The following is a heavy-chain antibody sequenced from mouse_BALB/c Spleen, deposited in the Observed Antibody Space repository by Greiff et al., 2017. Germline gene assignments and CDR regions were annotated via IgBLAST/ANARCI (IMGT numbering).Heavy chain of an antibody. J-gene: IGHJ4*01. CDR2: ISSGSSTI. D-gene: IGHD2-2*01. CDR3: ARGLPPIDY. CDR1: GFTFSSFG. V-gene: IGHV5-17*02. Sequence: EVMLVESGGGLVQPGGSRKLSCAASGFTFSSFGMHWVRQAPEKGLEWVAYISSGSSTIYYADTVKGRFTISRDNPKNTLFLQMTSLRSEDTAMYYCARGLPPIDYWGQGTSVTVSS.